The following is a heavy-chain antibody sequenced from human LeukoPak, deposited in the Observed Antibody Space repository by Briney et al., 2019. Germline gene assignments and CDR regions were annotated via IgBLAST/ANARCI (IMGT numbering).Heavy chain of an antibody. CDR1: GFPFSSYG. CDR3: AKDPTHYRVWDYYETIGLSY. J-gene: IGHJ4*02. CDR2: IPYDGSDK. Sequence: GGSLRLSCAASGFPFSSYGMHWVRQAPGKGLEWVAFIPYDGSDKFYADSVKGRFTISRDNSKNTLYLQMNSLRAEDTAVYYCAKDPTHYRVWDYYETIGLSYWGQGTLVTVSS. V-gene: IGHV3-30*02. D-gene: IGHD3-22*01.